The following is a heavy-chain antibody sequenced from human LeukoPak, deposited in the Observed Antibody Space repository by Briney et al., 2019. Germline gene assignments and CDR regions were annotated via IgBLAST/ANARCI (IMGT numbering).Heavy chain of an antibody. V-gene: IGHV1-46*01. CDR3: ARDPGFSGHHWFFDL. J-gene: IGHJ2*01. Sequence: GASVKVSCKASGYTFTNYYMNWVRQAPGQGLEWMGIINPSGGSTSYAQKFQGRVTVTRDTSTSTVYMELSRLRSDDTAVYYCARDPGFSGHHWFFDLWGRGTLVTVSS. CDR1: GYTFTNYY. D-gene: IGHD1-26*01. CDR2: INPSGGST.